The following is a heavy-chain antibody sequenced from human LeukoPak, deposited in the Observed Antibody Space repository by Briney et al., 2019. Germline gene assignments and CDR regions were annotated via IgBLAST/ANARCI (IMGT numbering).Heavy chain of an antibody. CDR1: GGSFSGYY. Sequence: SETLSLTCAVYGGSFSGYYWSWIRQPPGKGLEWIEEINHSGSTNYNPSLKSRVTISVDTSKNQFSLKLSSVTAADTAVYYCARALDSSSWYPDAFDIWGQGTMVTVSS. V-gene: IGHV4-34*01. D-gene: IGHD6-13*01. CDR3: ARALDSSSWYPDAFDI. CDR2: INHSGST. J-gene: IGHJ3*02.